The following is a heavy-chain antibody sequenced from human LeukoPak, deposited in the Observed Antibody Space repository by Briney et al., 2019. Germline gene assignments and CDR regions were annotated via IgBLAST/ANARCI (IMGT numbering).Heavy chain of an antibody. CDR2: FYSSGGST. J-gene: IGHJ5*02. V-gene: IGHV4-38-2*02. CDR1: NYPISGSHY. Sequence: SETLSLTCTVSNYPISGSHYWGWIRQPPGKGLEWIGRFYSSGGSTFYNPSLGGRIPMSGDTSKNQFSLNQNPVTAADTAVYYCARNHTTLTGHIQYFDPWGQGTLVTVSS. CDR3: ARNHTTLTGHIQYFDP. D-gene: IGHD3-9*01.